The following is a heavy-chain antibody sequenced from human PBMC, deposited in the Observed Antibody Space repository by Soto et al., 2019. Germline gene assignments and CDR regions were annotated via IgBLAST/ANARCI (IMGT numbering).Heavy chain of an antibody. CDR2: ISWNSGSI. CDR3: AKDIDAVNPYYYGMDV. D-gene: IGHD3-22*01. CDR1: GFTFDDYA. Sequence: PGGSLRLSCAASGFTFDDYAMHWVRQAPGKGLEWVSGISWNSGSIGYADSVKGRFTISRDNAKNSLYLQMNSLRAEDTALYYCAKDIDAVNPYYYGMDVWGQGTTVTVSS. J-gene: IGHJ6*02. V-gene: IGHV3-9*01.